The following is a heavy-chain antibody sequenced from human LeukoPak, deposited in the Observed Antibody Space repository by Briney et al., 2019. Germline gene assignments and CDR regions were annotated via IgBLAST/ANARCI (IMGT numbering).Heavy chain of an antibody. J-gene: IGHJ4*02. V-gene: IGHV3-20*01. Sequence: GGSLRLSCASSVFTFDDYGMSGVRQAPGKGREEGSGINLNGGSTGYADSVKGRFTISRDNAKNSLYPQMNSLKAEDTALYHCARILLGYNYGSGSYAYWGQGTLVTVSS. D-gene: IGHD3-10*01. CDR3: ARILLGYNYGSGSYAY. CDR1: VFTFDDYG. CDR2: INLNGGST.